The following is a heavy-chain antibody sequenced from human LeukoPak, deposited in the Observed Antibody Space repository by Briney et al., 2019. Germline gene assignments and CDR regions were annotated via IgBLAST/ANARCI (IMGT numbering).Heavy chain of an antibody. CDR2: IYYSGST. CDR1: GGSISSSSYY. V-gene: IGHV4-39*07. CDR3: ARDLGPYYYFDY. D-gene: IGHD3-16*01. Sequence: SETLSLTCTVSGGSISSSSYYWGWIRQPPGKGLEWIGSIYYSGSTYYNPSLKSRVTISVDTSKNQFSLKLSSVTAADTAVYYCARDLGPYYYFDYWGQGTLVTVSS. J-gene: IGHJ4*02.